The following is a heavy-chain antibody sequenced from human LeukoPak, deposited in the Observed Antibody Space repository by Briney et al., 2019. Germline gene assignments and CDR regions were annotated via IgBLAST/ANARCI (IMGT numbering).Heavy chain of an antibody. CDR3: ARDRYGSGSPLGLYYYYGMDV. CDR1: GFTFSSYG. V-gene: IGHV3-30*19. Sequence: PGRSLRLSCAASGFTFSSYGMHWVRQAPGKGLEWVAVISYDGSNKYYADSVKGRFTISRDNSKNTLYLQMNSLRAEDTAVYYCARDRYGSGSPLGLYYYYGMDVWGKGTTVTVSS. D-gene: IGHD3-10*01. CDR2: ISYDGSNK. J-gene: IGHJ6*04.